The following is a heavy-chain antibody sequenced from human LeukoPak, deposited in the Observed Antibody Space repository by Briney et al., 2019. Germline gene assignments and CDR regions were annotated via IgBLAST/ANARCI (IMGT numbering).Heavy chain of an antibody. CDR2: IYYSGST. J-gene: IGHJ4*02. CDR3: ARGGLYYDYVWGSYRYTPLYFDY. D-gene: IGHD3-16*02. CDR1: GGSISSYY. V-gene: IGHV4-59*12. Sequence: PSETLSLTCTVSGGSISSYYWSWIRQPPGKGLEWIGYIYYSGSTNYNPSLKSRVTISVDTSKNQFSLKLSSVTAADTAVYYCARGGLYYDYVWGSYRYTPLYFDYWGQGTLVTVSS.